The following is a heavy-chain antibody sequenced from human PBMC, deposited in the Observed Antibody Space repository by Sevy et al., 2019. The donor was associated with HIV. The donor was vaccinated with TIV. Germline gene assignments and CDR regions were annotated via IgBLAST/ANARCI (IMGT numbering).Heavy chain of an antibody. J-gene: IGHJ5*02. CDR3: ATCGVGCSVAVSGRQYNWFDP. V-gene: IGHV3-48*02. CDR1: GFAFSTYS. CDR2: ISSSSSNI. Sequence: GGSLRLSCAASGFAFSTYSMNWVRQAPGKGLEWVSYISSSSSNIFYADSVKGRFTIARDNAKNSLYLQMNSLRDEDTAVYYCATCGVGCSVAVSGRQYNWFDPWGQGTLVTVSS. D-gene: IGHD2-15*01.